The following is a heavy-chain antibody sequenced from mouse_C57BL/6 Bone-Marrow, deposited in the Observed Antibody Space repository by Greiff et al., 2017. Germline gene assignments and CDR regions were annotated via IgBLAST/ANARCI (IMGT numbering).Heavy chain of an antibody. J-gene: IGHJ2*01. CDR3: ARYGYSYYFDY. CDR1: GYTFTSYW. Sequence: QVQLQQPGAELVRPGSSVKLSCKASGYTFTSYWMDWVKQRPGQGLEWIGNIYPSDSETHYNQKFNGKSTLTVDKSSSTAYMQLSSLTSEDSAVYYCARYGYSYYFDYWGQGTTLTVSS. CDR2: IYPSDSET. V-gene: IGHV1-61*01. D-gene: IGHD2-2*01.